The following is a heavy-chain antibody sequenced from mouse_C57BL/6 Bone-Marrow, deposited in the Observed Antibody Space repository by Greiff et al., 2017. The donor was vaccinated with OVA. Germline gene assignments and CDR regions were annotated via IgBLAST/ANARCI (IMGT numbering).Heavy chain of an antibody. CDR2: INPGSGGT. CDR3: AREGGYYGSRYRFAY. Sequence: VQLQQSGAELVRPGTSVKVSCKASGYAFTNYLIEWVKQRPGQGLEWIGVINPGSGGTNYNEKFKGKATLTADKSSSTAYMQLSSLTSEDSAVYFCAREGGYYGSRYRFAYWGQGTLVTVSA. CDR1: GYAFTNYL. D-gene: IGHD1-1*01. V-gene: IGHV1-54*01. J-gene: IGHJ3*01.